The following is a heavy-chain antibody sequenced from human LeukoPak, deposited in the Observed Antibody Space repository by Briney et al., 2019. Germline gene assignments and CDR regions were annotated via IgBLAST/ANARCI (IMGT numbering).Heavy chain of an antibody. CDR1: GGTFSSYA. Sequence: ASVKVSCKASGGTFSSYAISWVRQAPGQGLEWMGWISAYNGNTNYAQKLQGRVTMTTDTSTSTAYMELRSLRSDDTAVYYCARDERGRYDCWGQGTLVTVSS. CDR2: ISAYNGNT. D-gene: IGHD3-16*01. V-gene: IGHV1-18*01. CDR3: ARDERGRYDC. J-gene: IGHJ4*02.